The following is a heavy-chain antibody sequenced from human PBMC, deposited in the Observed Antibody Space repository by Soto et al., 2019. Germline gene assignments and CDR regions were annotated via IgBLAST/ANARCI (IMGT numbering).Heavy chain of an antibody. CDR3: ARVGYGGNWVRYYYGMHV. CDR2: INPSGGST. D-gene: IGHD2-15*01. CDR1: GYTFTSYY. Sequence: ASVKVSCKASGYTFTSYYMHWVRQAPGQGLEWMGIINPSGGSTSYAQKFQGRVTMTRDTSTSTVYMELSSLRSEDTAVYYCARVGYGGNWVRYYYGMHVWGQGTTVTGSS. J-gene: IGHJ6*02. V-gene: IGHV1-46*01.